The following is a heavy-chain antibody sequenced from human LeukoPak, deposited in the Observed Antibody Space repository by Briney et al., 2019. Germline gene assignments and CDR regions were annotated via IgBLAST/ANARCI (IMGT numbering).Heavy chain of an antibody. CDR1: GGSISSGSYY. CDR2: IYTSGST. CDR3: ARDILQQVLWFGEFKAPKYNWFDP. Sequence: SETLSLTCTVSGGSISSGSYYWSWIRQPAGKGLEWIGRIYTSGSTNYNPSLKSRVTISVDTSKNQFSLKLSSVTAADTAVYYCARDILQQVLWFGEFKAPKYNWFDPWGQGTLVTVSS. D-gene: IGHD3-10*01. J-gene: IGHJ5*02. V-gene: IGHV4-61*02.